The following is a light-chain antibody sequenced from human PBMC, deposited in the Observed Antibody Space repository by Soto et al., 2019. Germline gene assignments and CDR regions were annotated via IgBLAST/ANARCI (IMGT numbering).Light chain of an antibody. Sequence: QSALTQPASVSGSPGQSITISCTGTSSDVVSSKLVSWYQQHPHRAPKLIIYEGARRPSGVSGRFSASMSGNTASLRISGLQAEDEADYYCCSFAPFTTSYVFGTGTKVTVL. CDR3: CSFAPFTTSYV. J-gene: IGLJ1*01. CDR1: SSDVVSSKL. V-gene: IGLV2-23*01. CDR2: EGA.